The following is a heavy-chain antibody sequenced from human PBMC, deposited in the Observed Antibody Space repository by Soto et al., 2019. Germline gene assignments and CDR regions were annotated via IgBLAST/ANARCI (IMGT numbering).Heavy chain of an antibody. CDR1: GYTFTSYD. J-gene: IGHJ6*02. CDR3: AVIIVLVPAAMWNGDYYYYGMDV. D-gene: IGHD2-2*01. CDR2: MNPNSGNT. Sequence: ASVKVSCKASGYTFTSYDINWVRQATGQGLEWMGWMNPNSGNTGYAQKFQGRVTITADESTSTAYMELSSLRSEDTAVYYCAVIIVLVPAAMWNGDYYYYGMDVWGQGTTVTVSS. V-gene: IGHV1-8*01.